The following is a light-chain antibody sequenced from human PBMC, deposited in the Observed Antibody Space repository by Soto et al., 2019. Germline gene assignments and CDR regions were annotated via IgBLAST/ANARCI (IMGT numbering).Light chain of an antibody. V-gene: IGLV1-40*01. Sequence: QSSLTQPPSVSGAPGQRVTISCTGSRSNIGTGYNVHWYQQLPGTAPKLLIYVNSNRPSGVPDRFSGSKSGTSASLAITGLQAEDEADYYCQSYDSSLSGVVFGGGTKLTVL. J-gene: IGLJ2*01. CDR1: RSNIGTGYN. CDR2: VNS. CDR3: QSYDSSLSGVV.